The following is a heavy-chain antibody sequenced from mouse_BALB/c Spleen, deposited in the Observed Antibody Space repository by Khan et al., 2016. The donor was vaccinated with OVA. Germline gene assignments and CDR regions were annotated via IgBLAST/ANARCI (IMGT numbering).Heavy chain of an antibody. V-gene: IGHV9-3-1*01. D-gene: IGHD1-1*01. CDR3: ARPPYVAYVMVY. Sequence: QIQLVQSGPELRKPGETVKISCKASGYTSTNYGMNWVKQAPGQGLKWMGLINTYTGEPTYADDFKGRFAFSLEASASTASLQINNLKNEDTDTYFCARPPYVAYVMVYWGQGTSVTVSS. CDR2: INTYTGEP. CDR1: GYTSTNYG. J-gene: IGHJ4*01.